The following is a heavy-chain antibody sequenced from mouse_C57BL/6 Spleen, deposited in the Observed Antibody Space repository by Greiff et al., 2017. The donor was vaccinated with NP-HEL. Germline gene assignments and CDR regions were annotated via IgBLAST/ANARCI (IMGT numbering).Heavy chain of an antibody. CDR2: IDPSDSYT. V-gene: IGHV1-50*01. Sequence: QVQLQQPGAELVKPGASVKLSCKASGYTFTSYWMQWVKQRPGQGLEWIGEIDPSDSYTNYNQKFKGKATLTVDTSSSTAYMQLSSLTSEDSAVYYCARRGSGSSRYFDYWGQGTTLTVSS. CDR1: GYTFTSYW. D-gene: IGHD1-1*01. J-gene: IGHJ2*01. CDR3: ARRGSGSSRYFDY.